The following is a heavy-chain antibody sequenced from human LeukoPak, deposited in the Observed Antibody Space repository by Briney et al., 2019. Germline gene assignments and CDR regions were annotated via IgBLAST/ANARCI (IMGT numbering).Heavy chain of an antibody. J-gene: IGHJ5*02. Sequence: GASVKVSCKASGGTFSSYAISWVRQAPGKGLEWMGRIIPIFGIANYAQKFQGRVTITADKSTSTAYMELSSLRSEDTAVYYCARDQDSHGPHDRWFDPWGQGTLVTVSS. CDR2: IIPIFGIA. D-gene: IGHD2-15*01. CDR3: ARDQDSHGPHDRWFDP. V-gene: IGHV1-69*04. CDR1: GGTFSSYA.